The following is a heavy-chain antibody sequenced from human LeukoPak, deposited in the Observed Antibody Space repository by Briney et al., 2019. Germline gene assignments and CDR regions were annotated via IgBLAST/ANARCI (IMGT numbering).Heavy chain of an antibody. J-gene: IGHJ5*02. CDR2: IIPILGIA. CDR3: AGYCSSTSCYDWFDP. V-gene: IGHV1-69*04. D-gene: IGHD2-2*01. Sequence: SVKVSCKASGGTFSSYAISWVRQAPGQGLEWMGRIIPILGIANYAQKFQGRVTITADKSTSTAYMELSSLRSEDTAVYYCAGYCSSTSCYDWFDPWGQGSLVTVSS. CDR1: GGTFSSYA.